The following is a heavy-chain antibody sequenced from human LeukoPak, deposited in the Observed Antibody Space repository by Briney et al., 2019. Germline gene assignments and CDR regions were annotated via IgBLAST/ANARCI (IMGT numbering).Heavy chain of an antibody. Sequence: SETLSLTCAISGGSISSSHWRSWVRQPPGQGLERIGEIHHRGSTNYNPSLKSRVTISVDKFKNQFSLKLSSVTAADTAVYYCASKLTAVAGYFDCWGQGTLVTVSS. CDR1: GGSISSSHW. J-gene: IGHJ4*02. CDR3: ASKLTAVAGYFDC. V-gene: IGHV4-4*02. CDR2: IHHRGST. D-gene: IGHD6-19*01.